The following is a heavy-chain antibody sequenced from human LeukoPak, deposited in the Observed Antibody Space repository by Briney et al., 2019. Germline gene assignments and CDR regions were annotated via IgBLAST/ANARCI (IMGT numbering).Heavy chain of an antibody. CDR1: GYTFTGYD. CDR3: AMSWRLPQGKIVVVPAAIGY. D-gene: IGHD2-2*01. CDR2: INPDRGGT. Sequence: GASVKVSCTASGYTFTGYDMHRVRQAPGQGLEWVGCINPDRGGTYYAQYVQGRVTMTRDNSISTVYMELSSLRPDDTAVYYCAMSWRLPQGKIVVVPAAIGYWGQGTLVTVSS. V-gene: IGHV1-2*02. J-gene: IGHJ4*02.